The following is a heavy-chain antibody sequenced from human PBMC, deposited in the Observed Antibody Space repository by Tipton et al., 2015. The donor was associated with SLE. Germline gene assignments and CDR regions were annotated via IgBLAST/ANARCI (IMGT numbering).Heavy chain of an antibody. V-gene: IGHV3-21*01. D-gene: IGHD3-22*01. J-gene: IGHJ3*02. Sequence: SLRLSCAASGFTFSYYSMNWVRQAPGKGLEWVSSISSSSSYIYYADSVKGRFTISRDNAKNSLYLQMNSLRAEDTAVYYCATYEVVTDAFDIWGQGTMVTVSS. CDR2: ISSSSSYI. CDR3: ATYEVVTDAFDI. CDR1: GFTFSYYS.